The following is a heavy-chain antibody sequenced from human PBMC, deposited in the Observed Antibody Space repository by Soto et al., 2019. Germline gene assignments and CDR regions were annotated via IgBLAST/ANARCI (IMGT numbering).Heavy chain of an antibody. Sequence: ASVKVSCKASGYTFTSYGISWVRQAPGQGLEWMGWISAYNGNTNYAQKLQGRVTMTTDTSTSTAYMELRSLRSDDTAVYYCARDSFGVVITDYYYGMDVWGQGTTVTVSS. CDR3: ARDSFGVVITDYYYGMDV. D-gene: IGHD3-3*01. V-gene: IGHV1-18*01. J-gene: IGHJ6*02. CDR2: ISAYNGNT. CDR1: GYTFTSYG.